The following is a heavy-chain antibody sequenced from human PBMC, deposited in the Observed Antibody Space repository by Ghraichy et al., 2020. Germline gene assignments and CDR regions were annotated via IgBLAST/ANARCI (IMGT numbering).Heavy chain of an antibody. CDR2: INHSGST. V-gene: IGHV4-34*01. D-gene: IGHD3-16*02. J-gene: IGHJ6*02. CDR1: GGSFSGYY. CDR3: ARKPIMITFGGVIVIRAQAHGMDV. Sequence: SETLSLTCAVYGGSFSGYYWSWIRQPPGKGLEWIGEINHSGSTNYNPSLKSRVTISVDTSKNQFSLKLSSVTAADTAVYYCARKPIMITFGGVIVIRAQAHGMDVWGQGTTVTVSS.